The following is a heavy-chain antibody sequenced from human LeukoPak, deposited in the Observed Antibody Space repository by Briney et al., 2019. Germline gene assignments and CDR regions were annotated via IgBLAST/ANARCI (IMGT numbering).Heavy chain of an antibody. J-gene: IGHJ6*03. CDR1: ANTFSNYG. CDR2: ISADNGNT. Sequence: ASVKVSCKTSANTFSNYGISWVRQAPGQGLEWMGWISADNGNTNYAQKFHGRVTMTTDTSTSTVYMEVRSLRSDDTAVYYCAREGLRSIAARRGTRDYMDVWGKGTTVIVSS. CDR3: AREGLRSIAARRGTRDYMDV. V-gene: IGHV1-18*01. D-gene: IGHD6-6*01.